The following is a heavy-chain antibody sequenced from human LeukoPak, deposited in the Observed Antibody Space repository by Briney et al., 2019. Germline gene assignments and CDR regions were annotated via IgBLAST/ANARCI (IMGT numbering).Heavy chain of an antibody. V-gene: IGHV4-39*07. D-gene: IGHD4-17*01. CDR3: ARGLPKHDYGDYGGTWFDP. CDR1: GGSISSSNYY. Sequence: PSETLSLTCTVSGGSISSSNYYWGWSRQPPGKGLEWIGVIYYSGNTYYTPSLKSRVTMSIDTSKNQFSLRLSSVTAADTALYYCARGLPKHDYGDYGGTWFDPWGQGTLVTVSS. CDR2: IYYSGNT. J-gene: IGHJ5*02.